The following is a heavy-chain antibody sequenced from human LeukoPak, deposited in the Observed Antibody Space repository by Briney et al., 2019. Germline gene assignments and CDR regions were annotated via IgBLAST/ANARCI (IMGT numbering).Heavy chain of an antibody. J-gene: IGHJ5*02. D-gene: IGHD3-10*01. CDR1: GFTFSSYG. V-gene: IGHV3-30*18. CDR2: ISYDGSNK. CDR3: AKGSKVRGVIHWSDP. Sequence: PGGSLRLSCAASGFTFSSYGMHWVRQAPGKGLEWVAVISYDGSNKYYADSVKGRFTISRDNSKNTLYLQMNSLRAEDTAVYYCAKGSKVRGVIHWSDPWGQGTLVTVSS.